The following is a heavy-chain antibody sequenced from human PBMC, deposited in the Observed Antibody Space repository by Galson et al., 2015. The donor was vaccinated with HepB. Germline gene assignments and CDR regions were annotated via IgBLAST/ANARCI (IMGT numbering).Heavy chain of an antibody. D-gene: IGHD6-25*01. CDR3: ARGSSGADY. Sequence: CKASGYTFTSYVITWVRQAPGQGLEWMGRISTSNGDTKYAQKLQGRVTMTTDTSTSTAYLELRSLQSDDTAVYYCARGSSGADYWGQGTLVTVSS. V-gene: IGHV1-18*01. J-gene: IGHJ4*02. CDR2: ISTSNGDT. CDR1: GYTFTSYV.